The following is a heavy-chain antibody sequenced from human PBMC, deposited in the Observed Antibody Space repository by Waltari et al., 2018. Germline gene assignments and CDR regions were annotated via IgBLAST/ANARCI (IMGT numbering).Heavy chain of an antibody. CDR1: GFTFRHYS. CDR2: ITGDGGNT. Sequence: EVQLLESGGGLVQPGGSLRLSCTASGFTFRHYSMTWVRQAPVKGLEWVASITGDGGNTYYIDSVKGRFTISRDNSQNTLYLQMNSLRAEDTAVYYCAKAPVGSCNDASCYPLDNWGQGTLVTASS. CDR3: AKAPVGSCNDASCYPLDN. D-gene: IGHD2-15*01. V-gene: IGHV3-23*01. J-gene: IGHJ4*02.